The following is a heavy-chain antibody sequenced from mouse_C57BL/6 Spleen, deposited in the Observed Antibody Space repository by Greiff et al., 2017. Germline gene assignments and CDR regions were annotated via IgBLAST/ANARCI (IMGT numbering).Heavy chain of an antibody. CDR2: ISDGGSYT. Sequence: EVKLVESGGGLVKPGGSLKLSCAASGFTFSSYAMSWVRQTPEKRLEWVATISDGGSYTYYPDNVQGRFTISRDNAKNNLYLQMSHLKSEDTAMYYCARENYGSSSYWYFDVWGTGTTVTVSS. D-gene: IGHD1-1*01. CDR3: ARENYGSSSYWYFDV. J-gene: IGHJ1*03. V-gene: IGHV5-4*01. CDR1: GFTFSSYA.